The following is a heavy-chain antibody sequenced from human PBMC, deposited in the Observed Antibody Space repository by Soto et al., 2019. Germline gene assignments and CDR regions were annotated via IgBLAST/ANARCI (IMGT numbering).Heavy chain of an antibody. CDR3: VTGYHSDY. CDR2: IKNDGSEK. Sequence: LRLSFAASGISTSSYWMGWVRQAPGRGLEWVASIKNDGSEKYYMDSLKGRFTISRDNALNSLYLQMNSLRAEDTAVYFCVTGYHSDYWGQGTLVTVSS. J-gene: IGHJ4*02. CDR1: GISTSSYW. D-gene: IGHD5-18*01. V-gene: IGHV3-7*03.